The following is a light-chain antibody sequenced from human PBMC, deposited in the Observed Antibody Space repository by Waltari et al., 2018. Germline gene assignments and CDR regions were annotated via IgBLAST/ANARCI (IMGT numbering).Light chain of an antibody. Sequence: QSALTQPASVSGSPGQSITISCTGTRRDLGKYNSVSWYQHLPGKVPKVMISEVTKRPSGVSNRFSGSKSGHTASLTISGLQADDEAEYYCCSDAGSGTYVFGTGTKLTV. V-gene: IGLV2-23*02. J-gene: IGLJ1*01. CDR3: CSDAGSGTYV. CDR2: EVT. CDR1: RRDLGKYNS.